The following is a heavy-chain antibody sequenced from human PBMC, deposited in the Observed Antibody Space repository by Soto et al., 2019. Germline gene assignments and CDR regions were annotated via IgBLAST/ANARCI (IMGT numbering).Heavy chain of an antibody. CDR2: ISGSGGSR. CDR1: GFTFSSYA. V-gene: IGHV3-23*01. J-gene: IGHJ4*02. CDR3: ATFPPRSITGTPAVWN. D-gene: IGHD1-20*01. Sequence: EVQLLESGGGLVQPGGSRRLYCAASGFTFSSYAMSWVRQAPGKGREWVSAISGSGGSRYYADSVKGRFTISRDNSKNTLYLQMNSLRAEDTAVYYCATFPPRSITGTPAVWNWGQGTLVTVSS.